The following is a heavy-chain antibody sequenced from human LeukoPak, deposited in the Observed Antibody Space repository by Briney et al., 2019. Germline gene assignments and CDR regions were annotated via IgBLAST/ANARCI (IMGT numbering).Heavy chain of an antibody. CDR2: IKSKTDGGTI. CDR3: ITDIRQSPFDY. J-gene: IGHJ4*02. Sequence: GGSLRLSCAASGFTFSSYGMHWVRQAPGKGLEWVGRIKSKTDGGTIDYAAPVKGRFIISRDDSKHTLYLQMNSLKIEDTAVYYCITDIRQSPFDYWGQGTLVTVSS. D-gene: IGHD1-14*01. V-gene: IGHV3-15*01. CDR1: GFTFSSYG.